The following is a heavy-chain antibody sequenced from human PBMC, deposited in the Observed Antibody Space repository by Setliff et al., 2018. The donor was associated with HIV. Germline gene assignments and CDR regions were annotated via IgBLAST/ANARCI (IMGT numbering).Heavy chain of an antibody. V-gene: IGHV4-39*01. D-gene: IGHD3-10*01. CDR1: DGSTSSSSYY. Sequence: SETLSLTCSVSDGSTSSSSYYWGWIRQAPGKGLEWIGTMYYGGITYYNPSLKSRATVSVDTSKNQVSLKLSSVTAADTAVYYCARVRIRNYYGSGRKYYYYMDVWGKGTTVTVSS. J-gene: IGHJ6*03. CDR2: MYYGGIT. CDR3: ARVRIRNYYGSGRKYYYYMDV.